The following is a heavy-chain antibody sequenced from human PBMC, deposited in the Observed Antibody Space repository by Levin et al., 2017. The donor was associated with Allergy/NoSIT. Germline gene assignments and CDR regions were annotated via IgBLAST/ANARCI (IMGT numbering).Heavy chain of an antibody. CDR1: GYTFINYG. J-gene: IGHJ6*02. CDR2: ITAHNGNT. Sequence: GESLKISCKASGYTFINYGLSWARQAPGQGLEWVGWITAHNGNTHYAQKFQGRVTMTTDTSTSTAYMELRSLRSDDTAVYYCARASPYYYDSSGHLDGTDVWGQGTTVTVSS. D-gene: IGHD3-22*01. V-gene: IGHV1-18*01. CDR3: ARASPYYYDSSGHLDGTDV.